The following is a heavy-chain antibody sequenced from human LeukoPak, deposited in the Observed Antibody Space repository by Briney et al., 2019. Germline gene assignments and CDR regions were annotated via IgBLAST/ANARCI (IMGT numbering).Heavy chain of an antibody. D-gene: IGHD6-19*01. J-gene: IGHJ4*02. CDR1: GFTFSSYS. Sequence: GGSLRLSCAASGFTFSSYSMNWVRQAPGKGLEWVSSISSSSSYIYYADSVKGRFTISRDNAKNSLYLQMNSLRAEDTAVYYCARDGYSSGWYGPFDYWGQGTLVTVSS. CDR3: ARDGYSSGWYGPFDY. CDR2: ISSSSSYI. V-gene: IGHV3-21*01.